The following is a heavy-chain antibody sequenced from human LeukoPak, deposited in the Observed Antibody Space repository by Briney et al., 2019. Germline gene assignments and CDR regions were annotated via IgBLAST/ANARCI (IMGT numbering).Heavy chain of an antibody. CDR1: GFTFNTFN. CDR2: ISGSGGST. CDR3: AKQRRSDSSGYYYEHFDY. J-gene: IGHJ4*02. Sequence: GGSLRLSCAASGFTFNTFNMNWVRQAPGKGLEWVSAISGSGGSTYYADSVKGRFTISRDNSKNTLYLQMNSLRAEDTAVYYCAKQRRSDSSGYYYEHFDYWGQGTLVTVSS. D-gene: IGHD3-22*01. V-gene: IGHV3-23*01.